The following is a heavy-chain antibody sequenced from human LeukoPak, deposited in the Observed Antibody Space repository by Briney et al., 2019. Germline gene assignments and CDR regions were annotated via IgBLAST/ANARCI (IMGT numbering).Heavy chain of an antibody. V-gene: IGHV4-39*01. CDR2: IYYSGST. CDR1: GGSISSSSYY. Sequence: KPSETLSLTCTVSGGSISSSSYYWGWIRQPPGKGLEWIGSIYYSGSTYYNPSLKSRVTISVDTSKNQFSLKLSSVTAADTAVYYCASGERLYYFDYWGQGALVTVSS. CDR3: ASGERLYYFDY. J-gene: IGHJ4*02. D-gene: IGHD1-1*01.